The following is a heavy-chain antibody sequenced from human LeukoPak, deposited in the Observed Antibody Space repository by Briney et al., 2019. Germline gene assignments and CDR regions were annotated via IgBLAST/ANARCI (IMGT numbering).Heavy chain of an antibody. CDR3: ARCMVLRQGWCNWLDP. J-gene: IGHJ5*02. CDR1: GFALTSYA. CDR2: ISISGVST. Sequence: GGSLRLSCAASGFALTSYAMSWVRQAPGQGLEWVSSISISGVSTYYADSVKGRFTISRDNSENTLHLQMSSLRVEDTAIYFCARCMVLRQGWCNWLDPWGQGTLVTVSS. D-gene: IGHD2-8*01. V-gene: IGHV3-23*01.